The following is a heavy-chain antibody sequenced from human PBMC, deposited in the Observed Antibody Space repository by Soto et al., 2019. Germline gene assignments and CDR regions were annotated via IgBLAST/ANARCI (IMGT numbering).Heavy chain of an antibody. V-gene: IGHV4-39*01. CDR2: IYYTGST. D-gene: IGHD1-1*01. CDR3: STQTAGTPEGPFDY. Sequence: PSETLSLTCTVSGGSISRSNYYWGWIRQPPGKGLEWIGSIYYTGSTYYNPSLKSRVTISVDTSKNQFSLKLTSVAAADTAVYYCSTQTAGTPEGPFDYWGQGTPVTVSS. J-gene: IGHJ4*02. CDR1: GGSISRSNYY.